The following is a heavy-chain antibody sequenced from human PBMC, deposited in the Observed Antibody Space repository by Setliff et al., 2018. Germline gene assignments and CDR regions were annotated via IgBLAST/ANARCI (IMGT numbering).Heavy chain of an antibody. Sequence: PSETLSLTCTVSGGSISSSSYYWGWIRQPPGKGLEWIGSIYYSGSTYYNPSLKSRVTISVDTSKNQFSLKLSSVTAADTAVYYCARGGERYYSASWGQGTLVTVSS. D-gene: IGHD1-20*01. J-gene: IGHJ4*02. CDR2: IYYSGST. CDR1: GGSISSSSYY. V-gene: IGHV4-39*07. CDR3: ARGGERYYSAS.